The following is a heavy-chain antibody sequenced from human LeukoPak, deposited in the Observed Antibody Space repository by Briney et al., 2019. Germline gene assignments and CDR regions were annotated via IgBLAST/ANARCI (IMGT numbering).Heavy chain of an antibody. Sequence: SETLSLTCAVYGGSFSGYYWSWVRQHPGKGLEWIGSIYYSGSTYYNPSLKSRLTISLDTSKNQFSLKLSSVTAADTALYYCAREYCSGGGCYPAGNWFDPWGQGTLVTVSS. CDR1: GGSFSGYY. V-gene: IGHV4-31*11. D-gene: IGHD2-15*01. CDR3: AREYCSGGGCYPAGNWFDP. CDR2: IYYSGST. J-gene: IGHJ5*02.